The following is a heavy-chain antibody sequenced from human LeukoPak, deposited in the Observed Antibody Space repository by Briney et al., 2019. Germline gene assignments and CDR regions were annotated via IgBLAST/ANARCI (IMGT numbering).Heavy chain of an antibody. CDR3: ASFGGYCGGDCYWDAFDI. V-gene: IGHV3-30*02. CDR1: GFTFSSYG. Sequence: GGSLRLSCAASGFTFSSYGMHWVRQAPGKGLEWVAFIRYDGSNKYYADSVKGRFTISRDNSKNTLYLQMNSLRAEDTAVYYCASFGGYCGGDCYWDAFDIWGQGTMVTVSS. D-gene: IGHD2-21*02. CDR2: IRYDGSNK. J-gene: IGHJ3*02.